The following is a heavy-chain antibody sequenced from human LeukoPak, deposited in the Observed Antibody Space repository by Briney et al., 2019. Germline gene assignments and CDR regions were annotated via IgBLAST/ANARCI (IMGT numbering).Heavy chain of an antibody. V-gene: IGHV3-48*03. CDR2: ISSSGSTK. D-gene: IGHD2-2*01. J-gene: IGHJ4*02. CDR1: GFTLSSDE. CDR3: ARRYCSSTSCTLDY. Sequence: GGSLRLSCAASGFTLSSDEMNWVRQAPGKGLEWVSYISSSGSTKYYADSVKGRLTISRDNAENSLYLQMNSLRAEDTAVYYCARRYCSSTSCTLDYWGQGTLVTVSS.